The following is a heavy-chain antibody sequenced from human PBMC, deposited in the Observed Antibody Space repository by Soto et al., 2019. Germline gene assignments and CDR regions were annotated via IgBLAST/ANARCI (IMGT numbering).Heavy chain of an antibody. Sequence: QVQLVQSGAEVKKPGSSVKVSCKASGGTFSSYAISWVRQAPGQGLEWMGGIIPIFGTANYAQKFQGRVTITAAESTTTGFTGLRSRRSEATAVYYCAGERGTGYSYDYDYWGQGTLVTVSS. V-gene: IGHV1-69*12. D-gene: IGHD5-18*01. CDR1: GGTFSSYA. CDR3: AGERGTGYSYDYDY. CDR2: IIPIFGTA. J-gene: IGHJ4*02.